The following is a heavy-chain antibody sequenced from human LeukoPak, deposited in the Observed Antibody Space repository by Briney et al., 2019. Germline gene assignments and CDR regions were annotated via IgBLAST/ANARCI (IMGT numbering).Heavy chain of an antibody. CDR3: ARAGLGGHYIDY. V-gene: IGHV3-11*01. CDR1: GFTFSDYY. CDR2: VSGSDENK. D-gene: IGHD2-15*01. Sequence: GFLRLSCAASGFTFSDYYMTWIRQAPGQGLEWISYVSGSDENKYYAGSVRGRFAISRDNAEKSLFLQMSNVRAEDTAVYYCARAGLGGHYIDYWGQGTLVTVSS. J-gene: IGHJ4*02.